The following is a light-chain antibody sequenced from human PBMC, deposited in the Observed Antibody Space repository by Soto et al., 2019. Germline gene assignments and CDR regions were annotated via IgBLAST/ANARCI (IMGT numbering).Light chain of an antibody. CDR3: CSFAVGAALV. Sequence: QSVLTQPASVSASPGQSITISCTGTSSNVGPYDLVSWYQHHPDKAPKLIIYEGTKRPSGISSRFSGSKSGNTASLTISGLQAEDDADYYCCSFAVGAALVFGGGTKLTVL. CDR1: SSNVGPYDL. V-gene: IGLV2-23*01. J-gene: IGLJ2*01. CDR2: EGT.